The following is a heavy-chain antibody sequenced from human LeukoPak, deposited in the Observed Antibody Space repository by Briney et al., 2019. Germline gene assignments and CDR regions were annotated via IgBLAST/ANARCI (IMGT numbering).Heavy chain of an antibody. CDR3: ARDKDGGNIFDH. V-gene: IGHV1-69*04. CDR1: GGTFSSYA. D-gene: IGHD4-23*01. J-gene: IGHJ4*02. Sequence: ASVKVSCKASGGTFSSYAISWVRQAPGQGLEWMGRIIPILGIANYAQKFQGRVTITADKSTSTAYMELSSLRSEDTAVYYCARDKDGGNIFDHWGQGTLVTVSS. CDR2: IIPILGIA.